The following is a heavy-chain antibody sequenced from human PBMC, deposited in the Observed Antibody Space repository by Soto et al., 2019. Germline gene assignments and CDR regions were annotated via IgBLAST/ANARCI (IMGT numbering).Heavy chain of an antibody. V-gene: IGHV3-9*01. D-gene: IGHD6-19*01. CDR1: GFTFDDYA. Sequence: GGSLRLSCAASGFTFDDYAMHWVRQAPGKGLEWVSGISWNGGSIGYADSVKGRFTISRDNSKNTLYLQMNSLRAEDTAVYYCAKITVAGPAEYFQHWGQGTLVTVSS. CDR2: ISWNGGSI. J-gene: IGHJ1*01. CDR3: AKITVAGPAEYFQH.